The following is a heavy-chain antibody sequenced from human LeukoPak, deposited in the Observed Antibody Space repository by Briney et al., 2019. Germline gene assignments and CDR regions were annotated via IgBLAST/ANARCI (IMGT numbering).Heavy chain of an antibody. CDR1: GGSFSGYY. J-gene: IGHJ6*02. CDR2: INHSGST. D-gene: IGHD5-12*01. CDR3: ARGRRMVATPKYYYYGMDV. Sequence: SETLSLTCAVYGGSFSGYYWSWIRQPPGKGLEWIGEINHSGSTNYNPSLKSRVTISVDTSKNQFSLKLSSVTAADTAVYYCARGRRMVATPKYYYYGMDVWGQGTTVTVSS. V-gene: IGHV4-34*01.